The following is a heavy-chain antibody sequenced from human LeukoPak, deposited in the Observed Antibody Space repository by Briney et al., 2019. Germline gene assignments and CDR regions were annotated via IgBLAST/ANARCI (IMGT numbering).Heavy chain of an antibody. CDR1: GGSISGYY. CDR3: ARQSTGRLVQH. V-gene: IGHV4-59*08. CDR2: IYYSGST. Sequence: SETLSLTCTVSGGSISGYYWTWIRQPPGKGLEWIGYIYYSGSTNYNPSLKSRVTISVDTSKNQFSLKLSSVTAADTAVYYCARQSTGRLVQHWGQGTLVTVSS. J-gene: IGHJ1*01. D-gene: IGHD3-9*01.